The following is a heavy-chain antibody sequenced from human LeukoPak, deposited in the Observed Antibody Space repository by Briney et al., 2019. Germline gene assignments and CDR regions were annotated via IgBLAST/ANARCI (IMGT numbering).Heavy chain of an antibody. D-gene: IGHD4-17*01. V-gene: IGHV3-66*01. CDR1: GFTVSSNY. Sequence: SGGSLRLPCAASGFTVSSNYMSWVRQAPGKGLEWVSVIYSGAGTYYADSVKGRFTISRDNSKNTLYLQMNSLRADDTAVYYCARDDYGFDYWGQGTLVTVSS. J-gene: IGHJ4*02. CDR2: IYSGAGT. CDR3: ARDDYGFDY.